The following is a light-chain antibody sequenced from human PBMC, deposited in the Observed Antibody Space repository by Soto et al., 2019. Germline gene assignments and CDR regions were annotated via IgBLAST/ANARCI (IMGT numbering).Light chain of an antibody. Sequence: DIQTTRSPSSLSASVGDRVAISCRASQGIRNDLGWFQKKPGKDPKSLIYSASTLQSGVSSRFSGSGSGTEFNLTINKLQPEDCATYEGLQPNTYTLTFGPGTKVDIK. CDR2: SAS. CDR3: LQPNTYTLT. V-gene: IGKV1-17*02. J-gene: IGKJ1*01. CDR1: QGIRND.